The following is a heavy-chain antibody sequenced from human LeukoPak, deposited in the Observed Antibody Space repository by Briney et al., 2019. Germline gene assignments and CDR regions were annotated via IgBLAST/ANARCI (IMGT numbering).Heavy chain of an antibody. Sequence: SETLSLTCTVSGGSISSGTYHWSWIRQYAGKGLEWIGYIYYSGSTNYNPSLKSRVTISVDTSKNQFSLKLSSVTAADTAVYYCARITQGYYYYYMDVWGKGTTVTVSS. CDR2: IYYSGST. J-gene: IGHJ6*03. V-gene: IGHV4-61*01. CDR3: ARITQGYYYYYMDV. CDR1: GGSISSGTYH.